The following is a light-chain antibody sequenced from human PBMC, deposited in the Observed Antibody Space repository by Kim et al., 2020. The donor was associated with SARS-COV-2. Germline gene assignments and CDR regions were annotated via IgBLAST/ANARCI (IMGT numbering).Light chain of an antibody. Sequence: QSVLTQPPSASGTPGQRVTISCSGSSSNIGSNTVNWYQQLPGTAPKLLLYSNNQRPSGVPDRFSGSKSGTSASLAISGLQSEDEADCNCAAWDDSLNAWVFGGGTKLTVL. CDR2: SNN. CDR3: AAWDDSLNAWV. J-gene: IGLJ3*02. CDR1: SSNIGSNT. V-gene: IGLV1-44*01.